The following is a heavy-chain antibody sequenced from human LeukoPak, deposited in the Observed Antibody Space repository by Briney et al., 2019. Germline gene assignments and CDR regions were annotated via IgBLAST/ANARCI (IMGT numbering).Heavy chain of an antibody. D-gene: IGHD2-15*01. J-gene: IGHJ4*02. V-gene: IGHV1-46*01. CDR1: GYTFTSYY. CDR3: ARVPQKYCSGGSCYSSPFDY. Sequence: ASVKVSCKASGYTFTSYYMHWVRQAPGQGLEWMGIINPSGGSTSYAQKFQGRVTMTRDTSTSTVYMELSSLRSEDTAVYYCARVPQKYCSGGSCYSSPFDYWGQGTLVTVSS. CDR2: INPSGGST.